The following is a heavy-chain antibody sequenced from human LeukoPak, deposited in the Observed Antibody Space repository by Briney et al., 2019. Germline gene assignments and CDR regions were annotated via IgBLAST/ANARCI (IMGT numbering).Heavy chain of an antibody. CDR3: AKDVMGAFNYFDY. CDR2: ISGSGGST. J-gene: IGHJ4*02. D-gene: IGHD1-26*01. CDR1: AFTFSSYA. V-gene: IGHV3-23*01. Sequence: GGYLRLPCAASAFTFSSYAMSWVRQAPGKGLEWVSGISGSGGSTYYADSVKGRFTISRNNSKNTLYLQMNSLRADDTAVYYCAKDVMGAFNYFDYWGQGTLVTVSS.